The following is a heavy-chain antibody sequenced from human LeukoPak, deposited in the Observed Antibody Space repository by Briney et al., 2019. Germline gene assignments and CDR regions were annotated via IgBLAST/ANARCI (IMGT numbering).Heavy chain of an antibody. V-gene: IGHV4-34*01. CDR1: GGSFSGYY. D-gene: IGHD6-13*01. Sequence: SETLSLTCAVYGGSFSGYYWSWIRQPPGKGLEWIGEINHSGSTNYNPSLHSRVTMSVDTSQNQFSLKPSSVTAADSAVYYCARSSRIAAAGFFFDYWGQGTLVTVSS. J-gene: IGHJ4*02. CDR3: ARSSRIAAAGFFFDY. CDR2: INHSGST.